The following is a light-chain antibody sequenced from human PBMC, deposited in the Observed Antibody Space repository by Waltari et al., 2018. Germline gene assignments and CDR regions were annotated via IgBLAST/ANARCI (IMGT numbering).Light chain of an antibody. V-gene: IGLV1-36*01. CDR2: YDD. J-gene: IGLJ3*02. Sequence: QSVLTQPPSVSEAPRQRVTISCSGSSSNIGNNAVNWYQQLPGKAPKLLIYYDDLLPSGVSDRFSGSKSGTSASLAISGRQSEDEADYYWAAWDDSLSGWVFGGGTKLTVL. CDR3: AAWDDSLSGWV. CDR1: SSNIGNNA.